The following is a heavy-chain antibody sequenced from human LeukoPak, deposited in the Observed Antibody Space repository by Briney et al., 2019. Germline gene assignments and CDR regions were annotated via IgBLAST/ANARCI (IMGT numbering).Heavy chain of an antibody. CDR1: GFTDSSNY. D-gene: IGHD4-11*01. V-gene: IGHV3-53*01. CDR3: ARTNSNYYYYGMDV. Sequence: GGSLRLSCAASGFTDSSNYMSWVRQAPGKGLEWVSVIYSGGSTYYADSVKGRFTISRDNSKNTLYLQMNSLRAEDTAVYYCARTNSNYYYYGMDVWGQGTTVTVSS. CDR2: IYSGGST. J-gene: IGHJ6*02.